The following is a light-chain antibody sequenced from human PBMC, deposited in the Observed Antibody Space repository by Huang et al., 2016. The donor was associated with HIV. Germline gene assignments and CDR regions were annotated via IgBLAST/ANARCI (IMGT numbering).Light chain of an antibody. Sequence: DIVMIQSPLSLPVTPGEPASISCRSSQSLLHSNGYNYLDWYLQKPGQSPHLLIYLGSNRASGVPDRFSGSGSCTDFTLKSSRVEAEDVGVYYCMQALQTPRTFGPGTKVDIK. V-gene: IGKV2-28*01. CDR3: MQALQTPRT. CDR1: QSLLHSNGYNY. J-gene: IGKJ3*01. CDR2: LGS.